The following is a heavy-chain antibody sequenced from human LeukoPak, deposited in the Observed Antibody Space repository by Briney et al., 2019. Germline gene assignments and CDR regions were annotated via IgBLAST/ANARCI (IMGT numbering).Heavy chain of an antibody. J-gene: IGHJ4*02. D-gene: IGHD4-11*01. Sequence: GGSLRLSCAASGFTFSMYWMYWVRQAPGKGLVWVSRINGDGSNTGYADSVRGRFTVSRDNARNTLYLQANSLRGEDTALYYCARDRNSSPADWGQGTLVTVSS. CDR2: INGDGSNT. CDR3: ARDRNSSPAD. CDR1: GFTFSMYW. V-gene: IGHV3-74*01.